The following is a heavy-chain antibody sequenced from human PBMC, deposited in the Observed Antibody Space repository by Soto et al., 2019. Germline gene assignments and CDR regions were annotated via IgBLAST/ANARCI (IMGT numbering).Heavy chain of an antibody. Sequence: RPSVKVSCKTSGYTFTEYGISWFRQAPGQGLEWMGWISPYNGKTNYIQEFQDRVTITTDTSSTTVYMDLRTLKSDDTAIYFCARADYGDTKIYSFDHWGQGTLVTVSS. CDR1: GYTFTEYG. CDR2: ISPYNGKT. J-gene: IGHJ4*02. D-gene: IGHD4-17*01. CDR3: ARADYGDTKIYSFDH. V-gene: IGHV1-18*01.